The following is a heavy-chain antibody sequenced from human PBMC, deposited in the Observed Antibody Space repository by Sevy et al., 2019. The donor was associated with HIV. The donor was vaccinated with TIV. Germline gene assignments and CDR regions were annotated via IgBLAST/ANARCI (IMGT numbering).Heavy chain of an antibody. V-gene: IGHV3-30*04. CDR2: ISYDGSNK. CDR3: ARDLPLYCSSTSCYGGYFDY. D-gene: IGHD2-2*01. CDR1: GFTFSSYA. Sequence: GRSLRLSCAASGFTFSSYAMHWVRQAPGKGLEWVAVISYDGSNKYYADSVKGRFTISRDNSKNTLYLQMNSLRAEDTAVYYCARDLPLYCSSTSCYGGYFDYWGQGTLVTVSS. J-gene: IGHJ4*02.